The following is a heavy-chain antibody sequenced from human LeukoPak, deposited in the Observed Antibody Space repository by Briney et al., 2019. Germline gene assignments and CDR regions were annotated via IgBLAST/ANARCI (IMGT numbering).Heavy chain of an antibody. D-gene: IGHD5-18*01. CDR2: IYPGDSDT. CDR3: ARRRGYSYGYTPLFDY. Sequence: GESLKISCKGSGYSFTSYWIGWVRQMPGKGLEWMGIIYPGDSDTRYSPSFQGQVTLSADKPISTAYLQWSSLKASDTAMYYCARRRGYSYGYTPLFDYWGQGTLVTVSS. V-gene: IGHV5-51*01. J-gene: IGHJ4*02. CDR1: GYSFTSYW.